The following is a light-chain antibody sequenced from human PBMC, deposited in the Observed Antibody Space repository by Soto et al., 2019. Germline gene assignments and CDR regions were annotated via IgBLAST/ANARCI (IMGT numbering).Light chain of an antibody. Sequence: SYVLTQPPSVSVAPGQTATITCGGDNIGSKIVHWYQHNPGQAPVLVVHDDDDRPSGIPERFSGSNSGQTATLTISRVEAGDEADYYCQAYDYSLTASVFGGGTKLTVL. J-gene: IGLJ3*02. CDR3: QAYDYSLTASV. CDR2: DDD. CDR1: NIGSKI. V-gene: IGLV3-21*02.